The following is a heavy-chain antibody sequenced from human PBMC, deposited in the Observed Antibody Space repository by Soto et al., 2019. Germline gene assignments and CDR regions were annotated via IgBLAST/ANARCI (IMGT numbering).Heavy chain of an antibody. D-gene: IGHD1-26*01. V-gene: IGHV4-34*01. CDR2: INHSGST. CDR3: ARGRRRLLYYYYGMDV. J-gene: IGHJ6*02. CDR1: GGSFSGYY. Sequence: PSETLSLTCAAYGGSFSGYYWSWIRQPPGKGLEWIGEINHSGSTNYNPSLKSRVTISVDTSKNQFSLKLSSVTAADTAVYYCARGRRRLLYYYYGMDVWGQGTLVTVSS.